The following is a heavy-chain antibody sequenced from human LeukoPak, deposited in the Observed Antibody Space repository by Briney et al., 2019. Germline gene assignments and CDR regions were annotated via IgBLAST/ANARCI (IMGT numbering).Heavy chain of an antibody. Sequence: GGSLRLSCAASGFTFSSYAMSWVRQAPGKGLEWVSAISGSGGSTYYADSVKGRFTISRDNSKNTLYLQMNSLRAEDTAVYYCAKGVAGIYYGSGGAFDYWGQGTLVTVSS. D-gene: IGHD3-10*01. V-gene: IGHV3-23*01. J-gene: IGHJ4*02. CDR2: ISGSGGST. CDR1: GFTFSSYA. CDR3: AKGVAGIYYGSGGAFDY.